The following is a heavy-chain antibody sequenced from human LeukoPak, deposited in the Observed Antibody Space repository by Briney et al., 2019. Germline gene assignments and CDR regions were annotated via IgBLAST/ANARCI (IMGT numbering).Heavy chain of an antibody. V-gene: IGHV4-4*07. Sequence: PSETLSLTCTVSGGSISSYYWSWIRQPAGKGLEWIGRIYTSGSTNYNPSLKSRVTMSVDTSKNQFSLKLSSVTAADTAVYYCARDKGSGWYLSLDAFDIWGQGTMVTVSS. CDR2: IYTSGST. D-gene: IGHD6-19*01. CDR1: GGSISSYY. CDR3: ARDKGSGWYLSLDAFDI. J-gene: IGHJ3*02.